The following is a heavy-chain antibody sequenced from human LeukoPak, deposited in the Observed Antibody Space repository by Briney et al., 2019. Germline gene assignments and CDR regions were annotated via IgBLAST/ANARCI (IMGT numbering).Heavy chain of an antibody. V-gene: IGHV1-69*13. CDR3: AREGGVVGATEGAFDI. D-gene: IGHD1-26*01. CDR1: GGTFSSYA. J-gene: IGHJ3*02. CDR2: IIPIFGTA. Sequence: SVKVSCKASGGTFSSYAISWVRQAPGQGLEWMGGIIPIFGTANYAQKFQGRVTITADESTSTAYMELSSLRSEDTAVYYCAREGGVVGATEGAFDIWGQGTMVTVPS.